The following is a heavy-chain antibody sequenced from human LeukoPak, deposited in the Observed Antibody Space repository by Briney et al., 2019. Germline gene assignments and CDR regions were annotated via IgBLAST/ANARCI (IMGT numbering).Heavy chain of an antibody. D-gene: IGHD3-10*01. J-gene: IGHJ3*02. CDR2: IDHSGST. V-gene: IGHV4-34*01. CDR3: ARGNRPYGEHEAFDI. CDR1: GGSFSGYY. Sequence: SETLSLTCAVYGGSFSGYYWSWIRQPPRKGLEWIGEIDHSGSTNYNPSLQSRVTISVDTSKNQFSLKVSSVSAADTAVYYCARGNRPYGEHEAFDIWGHGTTVTVSP.